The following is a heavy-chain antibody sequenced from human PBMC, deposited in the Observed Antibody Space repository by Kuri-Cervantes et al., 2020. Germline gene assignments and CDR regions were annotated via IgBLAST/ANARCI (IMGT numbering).Heavy chain of an antibody. CDR3: ARARWFGELFHQKSYGMDV. Sequence: GESLKISCAASGFTFSDYYMSWIRQAPGKGLEWVSYISSSGSTIYYADSVKGRFTISRDNAKNSLYLQMNSLRAEDTAVYYCARARWFGELFHQKSYGMDVWGQGTTVTVSS. J-gene: IGHJ6*02. D-gene: IGHD3-10*01. V-gene: IGHV3-11*01. CDR2: ISSSGSTI. CDR1: GFTFSDYY.